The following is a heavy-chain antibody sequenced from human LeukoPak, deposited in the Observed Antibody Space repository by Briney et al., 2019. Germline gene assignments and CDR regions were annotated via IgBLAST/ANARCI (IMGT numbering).Heavy chain of an antibody. V-gene: IGHV3-48*01. CDR1: GFTFSRFF. D-gene: IGHD6-19*01. CDR2: ISSSSSTI. Sequence: GGSLRLSCAASGFTFSRFFMNWVRQAPGKGLEWVSYISSSSSTISYADSVKGRFTISRDNAKNSLYLQMSSLRAEDTAVYYCARDSSYSSGWSGLYYYMDVWGKGTTVTVSS. CDR3: ARDSSYSSGWSGLYYYMDV. J-gene: IGHJ6*03.